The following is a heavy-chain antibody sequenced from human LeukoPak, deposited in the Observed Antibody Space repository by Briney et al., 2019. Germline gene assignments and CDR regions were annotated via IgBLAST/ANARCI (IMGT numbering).Heavy chain of an antibody. V-gene: IGHV4-59*08. CDR2: IYYSGST. D-gene: IGHD6-6*01. CDR3: ARAMSIAARLQTIFDY. Sequence: NASETLSLTCTVSGGSISSYYWSWLRQPPGKGLEWIGYIYYSGSTNYNPSLKSRVTISVDTSKNQFSLNLTSVTAADTAVYYCARAMSIAARLQTIFDYWGQGTLVTVSS. J-gene: IGHJ4*02. CDR1: GGSISSYY.